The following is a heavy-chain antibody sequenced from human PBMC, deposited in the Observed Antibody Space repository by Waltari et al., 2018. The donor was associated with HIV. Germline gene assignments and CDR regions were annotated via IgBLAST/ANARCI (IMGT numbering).Heavy chain of an antibody. CDR1: GGSVSSGSYY. Sequence: QVQLQESGPGLVKPSETLSLTCTVSGGSVSSGSYYWSWIRQPPGKGLEWIGYIYYSGSTNYNPSLKSRVTISVDTSKNQFSLKLSSVTAADTAVYYCARDRAAVAGRVGWFDPWGQGTLVTVSS. CDR2: IYYSGST. D-gene: IGHD6-19*01. V-gene: IGHV4-61*01. CDR3: ARDRAAVAGRVGWFDP. J-gene: IGHJ5*02.